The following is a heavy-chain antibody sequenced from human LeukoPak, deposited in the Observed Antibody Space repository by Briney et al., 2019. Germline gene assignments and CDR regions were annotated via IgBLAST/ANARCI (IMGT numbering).Heavy chain of an antibody. Sequence: SETLSLTCNVSGDSISSSSYFWDWIRQPPGKGLEWIGNVYYTGDTHYNPSLESRVTISVDRSKNQFSLKLSSVTTADTAVYYCARDAQYCSNGVCENWFDPWGQGTLVTVSS. CDR2: VYYTGDT. J-gene: IGHJ5*02. V-gene: IGHV4-39*07. D-gene: IGHD2-8*01. CDR1: GDSISSSSYF. CDR3: ARDAQYCSNGVCENWFDP.